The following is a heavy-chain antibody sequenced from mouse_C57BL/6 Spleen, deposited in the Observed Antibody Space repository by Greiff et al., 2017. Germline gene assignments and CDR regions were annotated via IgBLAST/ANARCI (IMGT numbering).Heavy chain of an antibody. D-gene: IGHD1-1*01. J-gene: IGHJ2*01. V-gene: IGHV5-17*01. CDR2: ISSGSSTI. CDR3: ARGGSSGSCED. CDR1: GFTFSDYG. Sequence: EVQGVESGGGLVKPGGSLKLSCAASGFTFSDYGMHWVRQAPEKGLEWVAYISSGSSTIYYADTVKGRFTISRDNAKNTPFLQMTSLRSEDTAMFYCARGGSSGSCEDWGKGTTRTGSS.